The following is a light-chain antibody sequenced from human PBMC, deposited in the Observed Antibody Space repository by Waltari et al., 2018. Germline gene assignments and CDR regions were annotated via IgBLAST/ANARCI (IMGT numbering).Light chain of an antibody. CDR3: HQSYSTLYT. CDR2: ATS. CDR1: QSISTS. V-gene: IGKV1-39*01. J-gene: IGKJ2*01. Sequence: DIQMTQSPSSLSASVGDRVTITYRASQSISTSLNCYQQRQGNAPRLLIYATSSLHSGVPSRFSGSGSGTYFTLTISSLQPDDFATYYCHQSYSTLYTFGQGTKLEMK.